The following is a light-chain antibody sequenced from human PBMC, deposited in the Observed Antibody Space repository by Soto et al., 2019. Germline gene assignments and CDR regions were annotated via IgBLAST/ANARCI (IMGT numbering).Light chain of an antibody. CDR1: QDIRSD. Sequence: DIKMTQSPSSLSAFVGDRVTITCRASQDIRSDLGWYQQKPGTAPKRLIYGASTLQSGVPSRFSGSGSGTEFTLTISSLQPEDIATYYCLQHKRFPPTFGPGTKVEAK. J-gene: IGKJ1*01. V-gene: IGKV1-17*01. CDR3: LQHKRFPPT. CDR2: GAS.